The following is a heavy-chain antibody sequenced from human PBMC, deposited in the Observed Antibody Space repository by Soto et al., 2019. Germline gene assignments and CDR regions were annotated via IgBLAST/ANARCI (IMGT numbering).Heavy chain of an antibody. J-gene: IGHJ4*02. CDR2: IYYSGST. D-gene: IGHD6-19*01. V-gene: IGHV4-30-4*01. Sequence: SETLSLTCTVSGGSISSGDYYWSWIRQPPGKGLEWIGYIYYSGSTYYNPSLKSRVTISVDTSKNQFSLKLSSVTAADTAVYYCARVMEQWPHYYFDHWGQGTRVTVSS. CDR1: GGSISSGDYY. CDR3: ARVMEQWPHYYFDH.